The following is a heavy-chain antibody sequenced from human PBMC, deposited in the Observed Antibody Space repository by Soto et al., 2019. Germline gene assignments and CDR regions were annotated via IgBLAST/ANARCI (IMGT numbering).Heavy chain of an antibody. CDR2: IYYTGST. CDR1: GGSVSSESHY. CDR3: AKHQYEFRSGSYYYAMEV. J-gene: IGHJ6*02. Sequence: QVQLQESGPGLVKPSETLSLTCTVSGGSVSSESHYWSWIRQTPGKGLEWTGYIYYTGSTNYNPALKGRVTLSVDTSREQVSLRLRSVNRADTAVYYCAKHQYEFRSGSYYYAMEVLGQGTKVTVSS. D-gene: IGHD3-3*01. V-gene: IGHV4-61*01.